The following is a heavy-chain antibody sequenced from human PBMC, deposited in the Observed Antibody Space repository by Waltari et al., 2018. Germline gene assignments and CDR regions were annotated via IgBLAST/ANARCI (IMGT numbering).Heavy chain of an antibody. D-gene: IGHD3-3*01. CDR1: GYPFSDYD. V-gene: IGHV1-8*02. Sequence: QMQLVQSGAEVKKPGASVKVSCKASGYPFSDYDINWVRQATGHGLEWMGWKNPKSCNTVSAQNCQDRVTITRDPSTSTVYMELSSLRSDDAAVYYCARVHYDFWSGYYIWGQGTLVTVPS. J-gene: IGHJ4*02. CDR3: ARVHYDFWSGYYI. CDR2: KNPKSCNT.